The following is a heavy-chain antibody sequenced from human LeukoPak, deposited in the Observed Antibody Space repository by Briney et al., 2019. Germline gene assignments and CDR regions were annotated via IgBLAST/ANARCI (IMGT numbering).Heavy chain of an antibody. CDR1: GFTFNSYA. V-gene: IGHV3-23*01. CDR2: ISGSGGST. J-gene: IGHJ4*02. D-gene: IGHD6-13*01. Sequence: PGGSLRLSCAASGFTFNSYAMNWVRQAPGKGLEWVSAISGSGGSTYDADSVKGRFTVSRDNSKSTLYLQLNSLRVEDTAVYYCAKVDGVRAAPGRGRVDSWGQGTLVTVSS. CDR3: AKVDGVRAAPGRGRVDS.